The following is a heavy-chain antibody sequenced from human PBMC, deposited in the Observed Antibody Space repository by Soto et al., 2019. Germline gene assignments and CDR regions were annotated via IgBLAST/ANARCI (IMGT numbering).Heavy chain of an antibody. Sequence: ASVKVSCKASGGTFSSYAISWVRQAPGQGLEWMGGIIPIFGTANYAQKFQGRVTITADESTSTAYMELSSLRSEDTAVYYCARVAGGSLDAFDIWGQGTMVTVSS. J-gene: IGHJ3*02. D-gene: IGHD2-15*01. V-gene: IGHV1-69*13. CDR1: GGTFSSYA. CDR3: ARVAGGSLDAFDI. CDR2: IIPIFGTA.